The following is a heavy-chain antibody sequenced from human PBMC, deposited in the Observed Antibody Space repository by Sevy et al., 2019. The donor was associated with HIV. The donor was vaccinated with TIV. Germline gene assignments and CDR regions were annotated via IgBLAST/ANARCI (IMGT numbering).Heavy chain of an antibody. CDR1: GFTFSSYG. J-gene: IGHJ6*03. V-gene: IGHV3-30*02. CDR3: ANSGDYYGSGSYQKNYYYYYYMDV. Sequence: GGSLRLSCAASGFTFSSYGMHWVRQAPGKGLEWVAFIRYDGSNKYYAYSVKGRFTISRDNSKNTLYLQMNSLRAEDTAVYYCANSGDYYGSGSYQKNYYYYYYMDVWGKGTTVTVSS. D-gene: IGHD3-10*01. CDR2: IRYDGSNK.